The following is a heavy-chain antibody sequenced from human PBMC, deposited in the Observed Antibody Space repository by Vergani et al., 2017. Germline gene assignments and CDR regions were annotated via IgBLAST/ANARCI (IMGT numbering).Heavy chain of an antibody. J-gene: IGHJ6*03. CDR3: VREGSYCGSTTCRNPRYVYYYHMDV. D-gene: IGHD2-21*01. CDR1: GFTFSTYA. V-gene: IGHV3-33*01. CDR2: IYDNGSKK. Sequence: QVQLVESGGGVVQPGRSLRLSCTSSGFTFSTYAMHWVRQAPGKGLEWVAIIYDNGSKKYYADSVKGRFPISRDNSRNTLDLLMSSLSAEDTAIYYCVREGSYCGSTTCRNPRYVYYYHMDVWGEGTTVTVSS.